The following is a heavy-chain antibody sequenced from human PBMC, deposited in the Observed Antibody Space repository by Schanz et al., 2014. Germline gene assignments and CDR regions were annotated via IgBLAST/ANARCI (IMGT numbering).Heavy chain of an antibody. CDR1: GFTFSDYF. D-gene: IGHD6-19*01. Sequence: QVQLVESGGGLVKPGGSLRLSCSASGFTFSDYFMTWIRQAPGKGLEWVSYICSRRTVKYADSVKGRFTISRDNAKNSLYLQMNSLRAEDTAVYYCARSYSSGWYPYYYGMDVWGQGTTVTVSS. CDR2: ICSRRTV. J-gene: IGHJ6*02. V-gene: IGHV3-11*04. CDR3: ARSYSSGWYPYYYGMDV.